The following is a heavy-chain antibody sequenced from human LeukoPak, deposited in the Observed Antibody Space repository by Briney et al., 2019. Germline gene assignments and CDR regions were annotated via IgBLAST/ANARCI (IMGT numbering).Heavy chain of an antibody. J-gene: IGHJ1*01. CDR3: ARDNRYCSSTSCSTAYFQH. CDR1: GFTFSSYA. Sequence: GRSLRLSCAASGFTFSSYAMHWVRQAPGKGLEWVAVISYDGSNKYYADSVKGRFTIPRDNSKNTLYLQMNSLRAEDTAVYYCARDNRYCSSTSCSTAYFQHWGQGTLVTVSS. D-gene: IGHD2-2*01. V-gene: IGHV3-30-3*01. CDR2: ISYDGSNK.